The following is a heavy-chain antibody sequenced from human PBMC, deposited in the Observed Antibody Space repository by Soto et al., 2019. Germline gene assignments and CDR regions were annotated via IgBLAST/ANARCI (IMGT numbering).Heavy chain of an antibody. Sequence: EVQLLESGGGLVQPGGSLRLSCAASGFTFSSYAMSWVRQAPGKGLEWVSAISCSGGSTYYADSVKGRFTISRDNSKNTLYLQMNSLRAEDTAVYYCAKGITYYYGSGNWGQGTLVTVSS. J-gene: IGHJ4*02. CDR3: AKGITYYYGSGN. CDR2: ISCSGGST. D-gene: IGHD3-10*01. CDR1: GFTFSSYA. V-gene: IGHV3-23*01.